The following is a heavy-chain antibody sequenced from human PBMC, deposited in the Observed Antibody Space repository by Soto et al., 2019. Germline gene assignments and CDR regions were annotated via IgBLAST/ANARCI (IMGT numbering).Heavy chain of an antibody. D-gene: IGHD3-16*01. J-gene: IGHJ6*02. CDR2: INHSGST. Sequence: SETLSLTCAVYGGSFSGYYWSWIRQPPGKGLEWIGEINHSGSTNYNPSLKSRVTISVDTSKNQFSLKLSSVTAADTAVYYCARSRGQYYYYYGMDVWGQGTTVS. CDR1: GGSFSGYY. V-gene: IGHV4-34*01. CDR3: ARSRGQYYYYYGMDV.